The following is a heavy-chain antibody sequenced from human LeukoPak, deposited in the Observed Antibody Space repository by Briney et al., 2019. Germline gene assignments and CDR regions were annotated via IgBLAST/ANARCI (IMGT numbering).Heavy chain of an antibody. CDR2: IIPIFGTA. J-gene: IGHJ6*03. CDR1: GGTFSSYA. Sequence: SVKVSCKASGGTFSSYAISWVRQAPGQGLEWMGGIIPIFGTANYAQKFQGRVTITADESTSTAYMELSSLRSEDTAVYYCARDRRDRGVPYMDVWGKGTTVTVSS. CDR3: ARDRRDRGVPYMDV. D-gene: IGHD3-10*01. V-gene: IGHV1-69*13.